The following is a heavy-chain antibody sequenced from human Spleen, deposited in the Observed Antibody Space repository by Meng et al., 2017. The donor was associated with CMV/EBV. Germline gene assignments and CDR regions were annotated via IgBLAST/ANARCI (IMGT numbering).Heavy chain of an antibody. CDR2: IYAGGNT. CDR1: GFTVSRNY. V-gene: IGHV3-66*01. J-gene: IGHJ6*02. D-gene: IGHD1-26*01. Sequence: GGSLRLSCAASGFTVSRNYMGWARQAPGKGLEWVSIIYAGGNTYYADFVRGRFTISRDNAKNSLYLEMNSVRAEDTGVYYCAGTISGTYPGYFFFGMDVWGQGTTVTVSS. CDR3: AGTISGTYPGYFFFGMDV.